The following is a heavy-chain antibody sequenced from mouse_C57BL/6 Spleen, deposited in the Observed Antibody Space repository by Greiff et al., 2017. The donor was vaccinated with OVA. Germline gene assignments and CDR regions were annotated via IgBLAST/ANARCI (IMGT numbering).Heavy chain of an antibody. Sequence: QVQLKESGAELLKPGASVKLSCKATGYTFTGYWIEWVKQRPGHGLEWIGEILPGSGSTNYNEKFKGKATFTADTSSNTAYMQLSSLTTEDSAIYSCARGRLRRPEEYFDFWGTGTTVTVSS. CDR3: ARGRLRRPEEYFDF. V-gene: IGHV1-9*01. J-gene: IGHJ1*03. D-gene: IGHD2-4*01. CDR1: GYTFTGYW. CDR2: ILPGSGST.